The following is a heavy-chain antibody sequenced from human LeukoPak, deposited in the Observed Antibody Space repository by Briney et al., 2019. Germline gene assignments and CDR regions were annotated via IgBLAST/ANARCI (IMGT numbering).Heavy chain of an antibody. J-gene: IGHJ3*02. V-gene: IGHV1-2*02. Sequence: EASVKVSCKASGYTFTGYYMHWVRQAPGQGLEWMGWINPNSGGTNYAQKFQGRVTMTRDTSISTAYMELSRLRSDDTAVYYCASLVGSSGSWDAFDIWGQGTMVTVSS. CDR2: INPNSGGT. D-gene: IGHD3-22*01. CDR1: GYTFTGYY. CDR3: ASLVGSSGSWDAFDI.